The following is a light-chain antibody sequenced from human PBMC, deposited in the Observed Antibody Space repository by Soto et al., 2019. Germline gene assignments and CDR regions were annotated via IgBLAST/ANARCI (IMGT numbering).Light chain of an antibody. J-gene: IGLJ2*01. CDR2: DVS. CDR1: SSDVGGYNY. CDR3: SSYTSSSTLVV. V-gene: IGLV2-14*01. Sequence: QAASVSRSPGQSITISCTGTSSDVGGYNYVSWYQQHPGKAPKLMIYDVSNRPSGVSNRFSGSKSGNTASQTISGLQAEDEADYYCSSYTSSSTLVVFGGGTKLTVL.